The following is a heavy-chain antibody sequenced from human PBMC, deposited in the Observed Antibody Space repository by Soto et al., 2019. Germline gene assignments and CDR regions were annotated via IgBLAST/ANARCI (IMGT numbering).Heavy chain of an antibody. J-gene: IGHJ6*02. Sequence: LRLSCAASGFTVSSNYMSWVRQAPGKGLEWVSVIYSGGSTYYADSVKGRFTISRDNSKNTLYLQMNSLRAEDTAVYYCARVFGAVYYYGMDVWGQGTTVTVSS. CDR3: ARVFGAVYYYGMDV. V-gene: IGHV3-53*01. D-gene: IGHD3-3*01. CDR1: GFTVSSNY. CDR2: IYSGGST.